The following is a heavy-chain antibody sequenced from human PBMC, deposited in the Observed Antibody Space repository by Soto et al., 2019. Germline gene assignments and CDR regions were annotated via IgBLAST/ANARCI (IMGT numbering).Heavy chain of an antibody. J-gene: IGHJ4*02. CDR1: GFTFSTYD. V-gene: IGHV3-21*01. Sequence: EVHLVESGGGLVKPGGSLRLSCAVSGFTFSTYDMNWVRQAPGKGLEWVASISRTGDYIYYAESVKGRFTISRDDADYSLHLQMSSLRVEDTAVYYCAREYFAYWGQGTLVTVSS. CDR3: AREYFAY. CDR2: ISRTGDYI.